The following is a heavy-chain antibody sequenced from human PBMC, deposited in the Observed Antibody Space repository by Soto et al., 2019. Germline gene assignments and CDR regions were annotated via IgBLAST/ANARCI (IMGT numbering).Heavy chain of an antibody. CDR3: VKDASGYSYGYRFDC. CDR2: IDSNGVST. D-gene: IGHD5-18*01. CDR1: GFMFSSYT. Sequence: GGSLRLSCSASGFMFSSYTMHWVRQAPGKGLAYVSGIDSNGVSTYYADSVKGRFTISRDNSKNTLFLQMSSLRTGDTAVYYCVKDASGYSYGYRFDCWGQGTLVTVSS. V-gene: IGHV3-64D*08. J-gene: IGHJ4*02.